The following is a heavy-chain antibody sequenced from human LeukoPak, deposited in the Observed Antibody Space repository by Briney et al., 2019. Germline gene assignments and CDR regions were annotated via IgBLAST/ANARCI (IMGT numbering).Heavy chain of an antibody. V-gene: IGHV1-18*01. CDR1: GYTFTSYG. CDR3: ARDLCHRSVVPAAHACYFDY. Sequence: EASVKVSCKASGYTFTSYGISWVRQAPGQGLEWMGRISAYNGNTNYPQKLQGRVTMTTDTSTSTAYMELRSLRSDDTAVYYCARDLCHRSVVPAAHACYFDYWGQGTLVTVSS. D-gene: IGHD2-2*01. J-gene: IGHJ4*02. CDR2: ISAYNGNT.